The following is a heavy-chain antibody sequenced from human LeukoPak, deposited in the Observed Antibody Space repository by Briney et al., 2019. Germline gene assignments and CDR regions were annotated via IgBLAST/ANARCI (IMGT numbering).Heavy chain of an antibody. J-gene: IGHJ4*02. CDR3: ARDIGDRLDY. V-gene: IGHV3-66*01. Sequence: GGSLRLSCAASGFTVSNNYMSWVRQAPGKGLEWVSLIYRDGNTNYADSVKGRFTISRDNSKNTLYLQMNSLRAEDTAVYYCARDIGDRLDYWGQGTLVTVSS. CDR2: IYRDGNT. CDR1: GFTVSNNY. D-gene: IGHD2-21*02.